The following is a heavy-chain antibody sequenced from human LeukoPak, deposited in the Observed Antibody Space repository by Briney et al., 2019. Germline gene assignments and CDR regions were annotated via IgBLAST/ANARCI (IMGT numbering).Heavy chain of an antibody. V-gene: IGHV3-30*04. CDR3: TRDLTGHHSIDY. J-gene: IGHJ4*02. Sequence: PGGSLRLSCAASGFTFSTYAIHWVRQAPGKGLEWVAFISNNGRNKDYADSVKGRFTISRDNSKNTLYLQVNSLRPDDTAVYYCTRDLTGHHSIDYWGQGTLVTVSS. CDR1: GFTFSTYA. D-gene: IGHD2-8*02. CDR2: ISNNGRNK.